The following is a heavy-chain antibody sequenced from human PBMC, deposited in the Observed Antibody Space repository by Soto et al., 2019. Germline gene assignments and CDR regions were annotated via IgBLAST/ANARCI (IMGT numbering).Heavy chain of an antibody. CDR1: GFTFSSYG. CDR2: ISYDGSNK. CDR3: AKGPLLWFGELYGAFDI. Sequence: VGSLRLSCAASGFTFSSYGMHWVRQAPGKGLEWVAVISYDGSNKYYADSVKGRFTISRDNSKNTLYLQMNSLRAEDTAVYYCAKGPLLWFGELYGAFDIWGQGTMVTVSS. J-gene: IGHJ3*02. D-gene: IGHD3-10*01. V-gene: IGHV3-30*18.